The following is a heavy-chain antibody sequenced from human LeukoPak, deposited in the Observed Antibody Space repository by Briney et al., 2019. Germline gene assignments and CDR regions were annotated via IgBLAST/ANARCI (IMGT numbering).Heavy chain of an antibody. CDR2: ISSSSSYI. Sequence: GGSLRISCAASGFTFSSYSMNWVRQAPGKGLEWVSSISSSSSYIYYADSVKGRFTISRDNAKSSLYLQMNSLRAEDTAVYYCARDQTYYSSSWYPSGWFDPWGQGTLVTVSS. J-gene: IGHJ5*02. CDR3: ARDQTYYSSSWYPSGWFDP. V-gene: IGHV3-21*01. CDR1: GFTFSSYS. D-gene: IGHD6-13*01.